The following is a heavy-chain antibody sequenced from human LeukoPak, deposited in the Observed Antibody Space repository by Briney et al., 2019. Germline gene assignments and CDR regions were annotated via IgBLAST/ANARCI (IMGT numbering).Heavy chain of an antibody. D-gene: IGHD1-14*01. V-gene: IGHV3-21*01. CDR3: ARDRAPEAFDI. Sequence: GGSLSLSCAVSGFTFSSYSMSWVSQAPGKGLGWVSSISSSSSYIYYAHSVKGRFTISRDNAKNSLYLQMNSLRAEDTAVYYCARDRAPEAFDIWGQGAMVTVAS. CDR2: ISSSSSYI. CDR1: GFTFSSYS. J-gene: IGHJ3*02.